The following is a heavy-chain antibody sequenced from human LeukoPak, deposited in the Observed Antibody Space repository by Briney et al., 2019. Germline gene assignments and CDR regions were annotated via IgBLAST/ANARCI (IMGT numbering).Heavy chain of an antibody. D-gene: IGHD6-13*01. V-gene: IGHV1-8*01. CDR2: MNPNSDKT. Sequence: ASVKVSCKASGYTFTSSDINWVRQAPGQGLEWMGWMNPNSDKTGSARKFQGRVAMTKNISISTAYIEVSSLGYEDTSTYYCAKGRPGLASAGTYDFLGQGTLINVSS. CDR1: GYTFTSSD. CDR3: AKGRPGLASAGTYDF. J-gene: IGHJ4*02.